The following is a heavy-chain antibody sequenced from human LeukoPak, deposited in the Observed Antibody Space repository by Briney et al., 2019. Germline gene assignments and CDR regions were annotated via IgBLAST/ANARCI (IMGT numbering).Heavy chain of an antibody. CDR3: ARDITIFGVVGY. CDR2: INPNSGGT. CDR1: GYTFTGYY. J-gene: IGHJ4*02. V-gene: IGHV1-2*02. Sequence: ASVKVSCKASGYTFTGYYMHWVRQAPGQGLEWMGWINPNSGGTNYAQKFQGRVTMTRDTSISTAYMELSRLRSDDTAVYYCARDITIFGVVGYWGQGTLVTVSS. D-gene: IGHD3-3*01.